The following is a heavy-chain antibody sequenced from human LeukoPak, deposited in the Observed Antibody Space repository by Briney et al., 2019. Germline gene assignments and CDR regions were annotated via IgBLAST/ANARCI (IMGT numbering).Heavy chain of an antibody. Sequence: SETLSLTCAVYGGSFSGYYWSWIRQPAGKGLEWIGRIYISGSTNYNPSLKSRVTISVDTSKNQFSLKLSSVTAADTAVYYCARGRVVTEYYYYYYYMDVWGKGTTVTISS. D-gene: IGHD4-23*01. J-gene: IGHJ6*03. CDR3: ARGRVVTEYYYYYYYMDV. CDR2: IYISGST. CDR1: GGSFSGYY. V-gene: IGHV4-59*10.